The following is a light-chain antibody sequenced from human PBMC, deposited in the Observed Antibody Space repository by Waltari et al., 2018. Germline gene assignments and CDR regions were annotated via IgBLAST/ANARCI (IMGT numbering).Light chain of an antibody. CDR1: SSDVGGYNY. CDR3: SSYTSSSTPFV. J-gene: IGLJ1*01. Sequence: QSALTQPASVSGSPGQSITIPCTGTSSDVGGYNYVSWYQQHPGKAPKLMICEVSNRPSGVSNRFSGSKSGNTASLTISGLQAEDEADYYCSSYTSSSTPFVFGTGTKVTVL. V-gene: IGLV2-14*01. CDR2: EVS.